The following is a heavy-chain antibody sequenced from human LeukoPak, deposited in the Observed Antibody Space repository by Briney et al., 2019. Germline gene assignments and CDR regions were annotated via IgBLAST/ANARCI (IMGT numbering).Heavy chain of an antibody. V-gene: IGHV3-13*04. D-gene: IGHD3-10*01. CDR2: IDTGGAA. Sequence: GGSLRLSCAASGFTFSTYDMHWVRQATGEGLEWVSGIDTGGAAYYPGSVKGRFTIPRENAKNSFYLQMTGLRAGDTAVYYCARGMGSGTYSIFDYWGQGILVTVSS. CDR1: GFTFSTYD. CDR3: ARGMGSGTYSIFDY. J-gene: IGHJ4*02.